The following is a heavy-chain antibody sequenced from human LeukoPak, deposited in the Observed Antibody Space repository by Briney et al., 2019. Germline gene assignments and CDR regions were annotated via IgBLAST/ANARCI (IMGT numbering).Heavy chain of an antibody. CDR2: ISGSGGST. V-gene: IGHV3-23*01. D-gene: IGHD5-24*01. CDR1: GFTFSSFA. CDR3: AKARDGYNYGARLIDY. J-gene: IGHJ4*02. Sequence: GGSLRLSCAASGFTFSSFAMSWVRQAPGEGLEWVSTISGSGGSTFYADSVKGRFTISRDNSHNTLYLQMNSLRAEDTAVYYCAKARDGYNYGARLIDYWGQGTLVTVSS.